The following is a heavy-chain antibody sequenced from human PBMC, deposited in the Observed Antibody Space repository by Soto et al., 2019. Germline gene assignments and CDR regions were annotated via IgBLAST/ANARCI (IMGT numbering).Heavy chain of an antibody. Sequence: ASVKVSCKTSGFTFTNSAVQWVRQARGQSLEWIGWIIVGSGKTKSAQKIQERLTITRDMSTSTAYMELSSLRSEDTAVYYCAAEVVMVRGVIINFYYGMDVWGQGTTVTVSS. CDR2: IIVGSGKT. J-gene: IGHJ6*02. CDR3: AAEVVMVRGVIINFYYGMDV. V-gene: IGHV1-58*01. D-gene: IGHD3-10*01. CDR1: GFTFTNSA.